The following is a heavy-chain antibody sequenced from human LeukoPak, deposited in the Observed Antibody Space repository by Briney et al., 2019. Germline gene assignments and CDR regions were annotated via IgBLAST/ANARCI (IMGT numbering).Heavy chain of an antibody. Sequence: GGSLRLSCVASGFTFTTYWMNWVRQAPGKGLEWVANIKQDGSETYYVDSVKGRFTISRDNSKNTLYLQMNSPRAEDTAVYYCAKAHYVGYYYYYGMDVWGQGTTVTVSS. D-gene: IGHD4-17*01. V-gene: IGHV3-7*03. CDR2: IKQDGSET. J-gene: IGHJ6*02. CDR1: GFTFTTYW. CDR3: AKAHYVGYYYYYGMDV.